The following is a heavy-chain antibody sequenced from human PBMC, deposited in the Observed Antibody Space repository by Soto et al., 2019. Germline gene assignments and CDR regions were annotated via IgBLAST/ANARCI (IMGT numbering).Heavy chain of an antibody. CDR3: ARRVLGALDI. D-gene: IGHD2-8*02. CDR1: GGSISSSSYY. CDR2: IYYSGST. V-gene: IGHV4-39*01. J-gene: IGHJ3*02. Sequence: QLQLQESGPGLVKPSETLSLTCTVSGGSISSSSYYWGWIRQPQGKGLEWIGGIYYSGSTYSNPALESGVPTSVDSPRYQTSLNLSSVTVADTAVYSCARRVLGALDIWGQGTMVIVSS.